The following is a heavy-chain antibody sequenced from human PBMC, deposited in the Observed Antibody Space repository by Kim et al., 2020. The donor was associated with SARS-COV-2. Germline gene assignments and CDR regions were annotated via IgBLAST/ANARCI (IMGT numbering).Heavy chain of an antibody. CDR3: ARGVEQLDWFDT. D-gene: IGHD6-6*01. J-gene: IGHJ5*02. CDR1: GYTFTSYY. V-gene: IGHV1-46*01. CDR2: INPSGGST. Sequence: ASVKVSCKASGYTFTSYYLHWVRQAPGQGLEWMGIINPSGGSTNYAQKFQGRVTMTRDTSTSTVYMELSSLRSEDTAVYYCARGVEQLDWFDTWGQGTLVTVSS.